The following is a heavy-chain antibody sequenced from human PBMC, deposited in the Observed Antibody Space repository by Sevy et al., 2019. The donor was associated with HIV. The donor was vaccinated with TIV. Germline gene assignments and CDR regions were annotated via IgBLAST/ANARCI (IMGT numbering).Heavy chain of an antibody. J-gene: IGHJ3*02. CDR3: ARANLDSSGSYDAFDI. Sequence: GESLKISCAASGFTFITYTMNWVRQAPGKGLEWVSSIGISSSYIYYADSVKGRFTISRDNAKNSLYLQMNSLRAEDMAVYYCARANLDSSGSYDAFDIWGQWTMVTVSS. CDR2: IGISSSYI. D-gene: IGHD3-22*01. V-gene: IGHV3-21*01. CDR1: GFTFITYT.